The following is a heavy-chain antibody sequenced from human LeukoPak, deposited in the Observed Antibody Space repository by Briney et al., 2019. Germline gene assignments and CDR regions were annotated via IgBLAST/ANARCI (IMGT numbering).Heavy chain of an antibody. D-gene: IGHD3-10*01. CDR2: ISSSSSTI. V-gene: IGHV3-48*02. CDR1: GFTFSAYS. J-gene: IGHJ4*02. Sequence: PGGSLRLSCTTSGFTFSAYSMNWVRQAPGKGLEWVSYISSSSSTIYYANSLKGRFTISRDNAKNSLYLQMNSLRDEDTAVYYCARDRRGLFSLFDYWGQGTLVTVSS. CDR3: ARDRRGLFSLFDY.